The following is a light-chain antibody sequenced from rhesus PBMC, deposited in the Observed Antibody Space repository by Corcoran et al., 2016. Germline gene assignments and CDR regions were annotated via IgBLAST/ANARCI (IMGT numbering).Light chain of an antibody. V-gene: IGKV3-24*04. CDR3: QQSSNLSS. Sequence: ETVVTQSPATLSLSPGERATLSCRASQSVGSYFAWYQQKPGRAPRLLIYGASSRATGIPDRFSGSGAGTEFTLTISSLEPEDVGVYYCQQSSNLSSVGQGTKVEIK. CDR1: QSVGSY. CDR2: GAS. J-gene: IGKJ2*01.